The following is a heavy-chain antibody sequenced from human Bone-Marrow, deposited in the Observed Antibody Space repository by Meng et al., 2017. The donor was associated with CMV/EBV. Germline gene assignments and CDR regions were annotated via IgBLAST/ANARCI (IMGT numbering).Heavy chain of an antibody. V-gene: IGHV1-69*02. D-gene: IGHD2-2*01. Sequence: SVKVSCKASGGTFSSYTISWVRQAPGQGLEWMGRIIPILGIANYAQKFQGRVTITADKSTSTAYMELSSLRSEDTAVYYCARGRLYCSSTSCHPQAFDIWGQGTMVTVSS. CDR2: IIPILGIA. CDR1: GGTFSSYT. CDR3: ARGRLYCSSTSCHPQAFDI. J-gene: IGHJ3*02.